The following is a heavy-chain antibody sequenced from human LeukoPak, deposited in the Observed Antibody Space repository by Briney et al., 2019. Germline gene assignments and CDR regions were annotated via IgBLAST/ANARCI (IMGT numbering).Heavy chain of an antibody. CDR3: ARGEYSSNFDY. D-gene: IGHD6-6*01. J-gene: IGHJ4*02. CDR1: GGSISSSSYY. CDR2: IYYSGST. V-gene: IGHV4-39*07. Sequence: PSETLSLTCTVSGGSISSSSYYWGWLRQPPGKGLEWIGSIYYSGSTYYDPSLKSRVTISVDTSKNQFSLKLSSVTAADTAVYYCARGEYSSNFDYWGQGTLVTVSS.